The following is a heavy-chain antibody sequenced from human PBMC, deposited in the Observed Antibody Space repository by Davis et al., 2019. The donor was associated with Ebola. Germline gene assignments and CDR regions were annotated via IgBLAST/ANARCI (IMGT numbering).Heavy chain of an antibody. J-gene: IGHJ4*02. CDR1: GFTFSGYD. D-gene: IGHD3-10*01. CDR3: ARDAASGSDDFDY. V-gene: IGHV3-7*01. Sequence: GGSLRLSCTASGFTFSGYDMSWVRQAPGKGLEWVANIKQDGSEKYYVDSVKGRFTVSRDNAKNTMYLQMNSLRADDTAVYYCARDAASGSDDFDYWGPGTLVTVSS. CDR2: IKQDGSEK.